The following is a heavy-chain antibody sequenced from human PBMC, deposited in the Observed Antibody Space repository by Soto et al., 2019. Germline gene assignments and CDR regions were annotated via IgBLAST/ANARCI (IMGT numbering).Heavy chain of an antibody. D-gene: IGHD3-10*01. V-gene: IGHV3-74*01. Sequence: QPGGSLRLSCAASGFTFSSYWMHWVRQAPGKGLVWVSRINSDGSSTSYADSVKGRFTISRDNAKNTLYLQMNSLRAEDTAVYYCARDGVLLLFGEFSGYYCGMDVWGPGTTVTV. CDR2: INSDGSST. CDR1: GFTFSSYW. CDR3: ARDGVLLLFGEFSGYYCGMDV. J-gene: IGHJ6*02.